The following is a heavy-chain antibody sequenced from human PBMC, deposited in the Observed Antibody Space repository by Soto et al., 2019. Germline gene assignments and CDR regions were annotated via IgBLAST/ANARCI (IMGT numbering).Heavy chain of an antibody. D-gene: IGHD3-3*01. V-gene: IGHV3-7*01. Sequence: QRLSCAASGFTFSSYWMSWARQVPGKGLEWVANIKQDGSEKYYVDSVKGRFTISRDNAKNSLYLQMNSLRAEGTAVYYCARDIEITIFGVVRNYYYYGIDVWGQGTTVTVAS. CDR1: GFTFSSYW. CDR2: IKQDGSEK. J-gene: IGHJ6*02. CDR3: ARDIEITIFGVVRNYYYYGIDV.